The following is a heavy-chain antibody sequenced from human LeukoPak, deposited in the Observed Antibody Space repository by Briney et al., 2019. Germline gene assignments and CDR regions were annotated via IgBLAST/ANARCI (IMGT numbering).Heavy chain of an antibody. D-gene: IGHD6-19*01. V-gene: IGHV3-33*03. Sequence: GGSLRLSCAASGFTFSSYGMHWVRQAPGKGLEWVAAIWYDGSNKYYADSVKGRSTISRDNSKNTLYLQMNSLRAEDTAVYYCASAVSSGWSYFDYWGQGTLVTVSS. CDR2: IWYDGSNK. CDR1: GFTFSSYG. J-gene: IGHJ4*02. CDR3: ASAVSSGWSYFDY.